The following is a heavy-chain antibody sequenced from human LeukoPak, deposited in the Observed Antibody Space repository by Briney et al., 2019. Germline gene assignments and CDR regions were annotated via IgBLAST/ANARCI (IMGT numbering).Heavy chain of an antibody. CDR2: ISSNGGST. D-gene: IGHD3-10*01. V-gene: IGHV3-64D*06. CDR1: GFTFSRYA. CDR3: VKDGGYHGSGSSYYFDY. J-gene: IGHJ4*02. Sequence: GGSPRLSCSASGFTFSRYAMHWVRQAPGEGLEYVSAISSNGGSTYYADSVKGRFTISRDNSKNTLYLQMSSLRAEDTAVYYCVKDGGYHGSGSSYYFDYRGQGTLVTVSS.